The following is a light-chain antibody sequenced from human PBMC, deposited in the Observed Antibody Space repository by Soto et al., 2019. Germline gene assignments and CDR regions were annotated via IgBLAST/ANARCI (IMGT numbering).Light chain of an antibody. CDR1: QSVGTS. V-gene: IGKV3-11*01. CDR2: DAS. CDR3: QQSSNWPPWT. J-gene: IGKJ1*01. Sequence: EIVLTQSPATLSLSPGERATFSCKASQSVGTSLAWFQQKPGQAPRLLIYDASVRATGIPARFSGSGSGTDFTLTISRLQPEDSEMYYCQQSSNWPPWTFGRGTRVEI.